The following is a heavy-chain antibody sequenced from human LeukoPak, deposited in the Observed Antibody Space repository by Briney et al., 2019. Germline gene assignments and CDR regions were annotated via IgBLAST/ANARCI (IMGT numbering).Heavy chain of an antibody. Sequence: SQTLSLTCTVSGGSISSGSYYWSWIRQPAGKGLEWIGRIYTSGSTNYNPSLKSRVAISVDTSKNQFSLKLSSVTAADTAVYYCARENYDFWSGYFLGGSIDPWGQGTLVTVSS. J-gene: IGHJ5*02. V-gene: IGHV4-61*02. D-gene: IGHD3-3*01. CDR3: ARENYDFWSGYFLGGSIDP. CDR2: IYTSGST. CDR1: GGSISSGSYY.